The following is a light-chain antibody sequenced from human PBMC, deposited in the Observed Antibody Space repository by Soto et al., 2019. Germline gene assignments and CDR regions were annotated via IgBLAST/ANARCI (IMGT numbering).Light chain of an antibody. V-gene: IGKV4-1*01. J-gene: IGKJ1*01. CDR1: QSVLYSSNNKNY. CDR3: QQYRT. CDR2: WAS. Sequence: DIVMTQAPDSLSVSLGERATINCKSSQSVLYSSNNKNYLAWYQQKPGQPPKLLIYWASTRESGVPDRFSGSGSWTDFTLTISSRQAEDVAVYYCQQYRTFGQGTKVYIK.